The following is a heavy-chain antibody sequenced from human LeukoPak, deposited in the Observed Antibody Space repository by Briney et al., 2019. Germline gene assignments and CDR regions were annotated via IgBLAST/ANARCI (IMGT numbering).Heavy chain of an antibody. CDR2: ISGSGGST. D-gene: IGHD3-3*01. CDR3: ARGLRYYDFWSGHYYMDV. CDR1: GFTFSSYG. J-gene: IGHJ6*03. Sequence: GGSLRLSCAASGFTFSSYGMSWVRQAPGKGLEWVSAISGSGGSTYYADSVKGRFTISRDNSKNTLYLQMNSLRAEDTAVYYCARGLRYYDFWSGHYYMDVWGKGTTVTVSS. V-gene: IGHV3-23*01.